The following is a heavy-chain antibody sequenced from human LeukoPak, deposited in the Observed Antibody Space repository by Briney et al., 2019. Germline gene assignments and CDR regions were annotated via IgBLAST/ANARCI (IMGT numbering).Heavy chain of an antibody. Sequence: PSETLSLTCTVSGGSINGYYWTWIRQPPGKGLEWIGYIYNIGSTDYNPSLKSRVTISVDTSKTQFSLKLSSVTAADTAVYYCARETSSNYGRYGMHVWAQGTTVTVSS. J-gene: IGHJ6*02. D-gene: IGHD3-10*01. CDR2: IYNIGST. CDR1: GGSINGYY. CDR3: ARETSSNYGRYGMHV. V-gene: IGHV4-59*01.